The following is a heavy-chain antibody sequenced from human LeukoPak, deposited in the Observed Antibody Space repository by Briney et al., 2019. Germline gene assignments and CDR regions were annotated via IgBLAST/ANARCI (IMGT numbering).Heavy chain of an antibody. D-gene: IGHD6-6*01. J-gene: IGHJ4*02. V-gene: IGHV1-2*06. Sequence: ASVKVSCKASGYTFTGYYMHWVRQAPGQGLEWMGRINPNSGGTNYAQEFQGRVTMTRDTSISTAYMELSRLRSDDTAVYYCARDLPYSSSSFDYWGQGTLVTVSS. CDR3: ARDLPYSSSSFDY. CDR1: GYTFTGYY. CDR2: INPNSGGT.